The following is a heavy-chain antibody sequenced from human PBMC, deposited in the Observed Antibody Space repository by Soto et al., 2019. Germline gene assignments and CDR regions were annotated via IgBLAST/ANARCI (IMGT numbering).Heavy chain of an antibody. CDR3: ANRHLN. V-gene: IGHV3-30*18. Sequence: PGGALRLSCAASGFIFINNGMHWVRQAPCKGLEWVAFISNDESNTYYVDSVKGRFSISRDNSQNTLYLKMNSLRGEDTAVYYCANRHLNWGQGTLVTVSS. CDR2: ISNDESNT. CDR1: GFIFINNG. J-gene: IGHJ4*02.